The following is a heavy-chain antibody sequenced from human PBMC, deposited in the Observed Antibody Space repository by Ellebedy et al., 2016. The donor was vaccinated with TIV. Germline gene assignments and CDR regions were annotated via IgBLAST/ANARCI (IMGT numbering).Heavy chain of an antibody. J-gene: IGHJ6*02. CDR1: GGTFSSYA. V-gene: IGHV1-69*06. CDR2: IIPIFGTA. D-gene: IGHD4-11*01. CDR3: ARIFGSTVTGYYGMDV. Sequence: AASVKVSCKASGGTFSSYAISWVRQAPGQGLEWMGGIIPIFGTANYAQKFQGRVTITADKSTSTAYMELSSLRSEDTAVYYCARIFGSTVTGYYGMDVWGQGTTVTVSS.